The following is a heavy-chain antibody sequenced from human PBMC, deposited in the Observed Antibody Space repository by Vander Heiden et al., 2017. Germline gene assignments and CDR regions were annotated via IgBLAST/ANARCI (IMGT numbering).Heavy chain of an antibody. CDR1: GFTFSSYA. V-gene: IGHV3-64*02. D-gene: IGHD3-10*01. Sequence: EVQLVESGEGLVQPGGSLRLSCAAPGFTFSSYAMHWVRQAPGKGLEYVSAISSNGGSTYYADSVKGRFTISRDNSKNTLYLQMGSLRAEDMAVYYCAREEWFGELLVWGQGTLVTVSS. CDR2: ISSNGGST. CDR3: AREEWFGELLV. J-gene: IGHJ4*02.